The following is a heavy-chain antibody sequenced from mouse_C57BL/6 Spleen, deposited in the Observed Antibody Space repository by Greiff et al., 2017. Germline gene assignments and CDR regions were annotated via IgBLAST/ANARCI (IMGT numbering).Heavy chain of an antibody. CDR1: GYTFTSYW. J-gene: IGHJ2*01. D-gene: IGHD1-1*01. CDR2: LDPSDSYT. Sequence: VQLQQSGAELVMPGASVKLSCKASGYTFTSYWMHWVKQRPGQGLEWIGELDPSDSYTNYNQKFKGKSTLSVDKSSSTAYMQLRSLTSEYSAVYYCARDYCSSYDRYFDYWGQGTTLTVSS. V-gene: IGHV1-69*01. CDR3: ARDYCSSYDRYFDY.